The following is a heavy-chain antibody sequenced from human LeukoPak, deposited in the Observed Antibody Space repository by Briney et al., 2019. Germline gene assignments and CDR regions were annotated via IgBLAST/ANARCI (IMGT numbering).Heavy chain of an antibody. CDR3: ARFDSSGYSLGHYFDY. D-gene: IGHD3-22*01. CDR1: GGSISSSSYY. Sequence: SETLSLTCTVSGGSISSSSYYWGWIRQPPGKGLEWIGSIYYSGSIYYNPSLKSRVTISVDTSKNQFSLKLSSVTAADTAVYYCARFDSSGYSLGHYFDYWGQGTLVTVSS. J-gene: IGHJ4*02. V-gene: IGHV4-39*07. CDR2: IYYSGSI.